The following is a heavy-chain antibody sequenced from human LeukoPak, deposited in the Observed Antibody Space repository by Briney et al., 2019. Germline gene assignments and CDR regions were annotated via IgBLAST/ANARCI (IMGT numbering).Heavy chain of an antibody. CDR2: ISSSGSTI. J-gene: IGHJ4*02. Sequence: PGGSLRLSCAASGFTFSSYEMNWVRQAPGKGLEWVSYISSSGSTIYYADSVKGRFTISRDNAKNTLYLQMNSLRAEDTAVYYCARDIYSKSGDDYWGQGTLVTVSS. CDR3: ARDIYSKSGDDY. CDR1: GFTFSSYE. D-gene: IGHD6-13*01. V-gene: IGHV3-48*03.